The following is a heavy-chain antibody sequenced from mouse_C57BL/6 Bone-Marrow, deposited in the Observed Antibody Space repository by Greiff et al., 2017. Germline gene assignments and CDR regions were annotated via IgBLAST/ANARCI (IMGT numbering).Heavy chain of an antibody. J-gene: IGHJ2*01. CDR1: GYAFSSDW. CDR3: ARDWDFFDY. V-gene: IGHV1-80*01. CDR2: IYPGDGDT. Sequence: VKLMESGAELVKPGASVKISCKASGYAFSSDWMNWVKQRPGKGLEWIGQIYPGDGDTNSNGKFKGKATLTADKSSSTAYMQLSSLTSEDSAVYFCARDWDFFDYWGQGTTLTVSS. D-gene: IGHD4-1*01.